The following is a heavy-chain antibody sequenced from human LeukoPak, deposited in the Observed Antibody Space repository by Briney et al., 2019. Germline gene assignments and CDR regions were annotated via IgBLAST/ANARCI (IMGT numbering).Heavy chain of an antibody. CDR1: GFTFSSYG. V-gene: IGHV3-30*02. Sequence: GGSLRLSCAASGFTFSSYGMHWVRQAPGKGLEWVAFIRYDGSNKYYADSVKGRFTISRDNSKNTLYLQMNSLRAEDTAVYYCAKPIIAAAGTGFDYWGQGTLVTVSS. CDR3: AKPIIAAAGTGFDY. D-gene: IGHD6-13*01. J-gene: IGHJ4*02. CDR2: IRYDGSNK.